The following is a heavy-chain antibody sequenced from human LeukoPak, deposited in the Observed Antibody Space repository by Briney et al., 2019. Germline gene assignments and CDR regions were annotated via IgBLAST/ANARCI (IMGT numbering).Heavy chain of an antibody. D-gene: IGHD2-2*01. CDR1: GFTFSSYS. Sequence: GWSLTLSCAASGFTFSSYSMNWVRQAPGKGLEWVSSISSTSSYIYYADSVKGRFTISRDNAKNSLYLQMNSLRAEDTAVYYCAGPSSTVYWGRGTLVTVSS. V-gene: IGHV3-21*01. CDR2: ISSTSSYI. J-gene: IGHJ4*02. CDR3: AGPSSTVY.